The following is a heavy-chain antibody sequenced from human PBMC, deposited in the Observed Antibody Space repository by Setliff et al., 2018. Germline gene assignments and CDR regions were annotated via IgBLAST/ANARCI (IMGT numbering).Heavy chain of an antibody. CDR2: FHTGGAT. D-gene: IGHD3-10*01. V-gene: IGHV4-61*09. CDR3: ARESATIGEFPLYYFDK. CDR1: GGSISSGGFY. J-gene: IGHJ4*02. Sequence: SETLSLTCSVSGGSISSGGFYWSWIRQSAGRGLEWIGHFHTGGATDYNLSLKSRVTISLDSSKDQFSLRLSSVTAADAAVYFCARESATIGEFPLYYFDKWGQGIPVTVSS.